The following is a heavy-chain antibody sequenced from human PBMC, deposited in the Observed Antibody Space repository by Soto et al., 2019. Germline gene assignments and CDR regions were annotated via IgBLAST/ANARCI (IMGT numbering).Heavy chain of an antibody. Sequence: EVQLVESGGGLVKPGGSLRLSCAASGFTFSNAWMNWVRQAPGKGLEWVGRIKSKTDGGTTDYAAPVKGRFTISRDDSKNTLYLQMNSLKTEDTAVYYCTTVPPVLLWFGELLPEEVADYWGQGTLVTVSS. CDR3: TTVPPVLLWFGELLPEEVADY. J-gene: IGHJ4*02. V-gene: IGHV3-15*07. CDR1: GFTFSNAW. CDR2: IKSKTDGGTT. D-gene: IGHD3-10*01.